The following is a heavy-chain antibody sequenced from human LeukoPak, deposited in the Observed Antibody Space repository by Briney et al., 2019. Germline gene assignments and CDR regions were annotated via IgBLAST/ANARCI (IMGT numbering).Heavy chain of an antibody. Sequence: SETLSLTCTVSGGSISSYYWSWIRQPPGKGLEWIGYIYYSGSTNYNPSLKSRVTISVDPSKNQFSLKLSSVTAADTAVYYCAAGVDFWSGYYFDYWGQGTLVTVSS. J-gene: IGHJ4*02. V-gene: IGHV4-59*01. CDR3: AAGVDFWSGYYFDY. CDR2: IYYSGST. D-gene: IGHD3-3*01. CDR1: GGSISSYY.